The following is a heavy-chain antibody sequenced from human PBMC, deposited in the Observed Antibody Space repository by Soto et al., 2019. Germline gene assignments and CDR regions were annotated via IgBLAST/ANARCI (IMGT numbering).Heavy chain of an antibody. CDR3: AKEAYYDILAALGYFDY. CDR1: GFTFSSYG. J-gene: IGHJ4*02. V-gene: IGHV3-30*18. D-gene: IGHD3-9*01. Sequence: QVQLVESGGGVVQPGRSLRLSCAASGFTFSSYGMHWVRQAPGKGLEWVAVISYDGTNKYYADSAKGRFTISRDNSQTTLYLQMNSLRDADTAVYYCAKEAYYDILAALGYFDYWGQGTLVTVSS. CDR2: ISYDGTNK.